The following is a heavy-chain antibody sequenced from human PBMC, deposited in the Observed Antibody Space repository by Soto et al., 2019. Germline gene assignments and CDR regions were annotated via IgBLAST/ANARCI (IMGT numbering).Heavy chain of an antibody. CDR3: VFHAVAATPGYYGMDV. D-gene: IGHD2-2*01. Sequence: QVQLQESGPGLVKPSETLSLTCSVSGGSISSNYWSWIRQPPGTGLEWIGDIHYSGSTKYNPSLRIRVTISIDTSKNQFSLKRISVTGADTAVYYCVFHAVAATPGYYGMDVWGQGTKVTVSS. CDR1: GGSISSNY. CDR2: IHYSGST. V-gene: IGHV4-59*01. J-gene: IGHJ6*02.